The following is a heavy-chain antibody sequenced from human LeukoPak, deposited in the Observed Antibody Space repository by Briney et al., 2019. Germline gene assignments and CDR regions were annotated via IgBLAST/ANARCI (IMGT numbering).Heavy chain of an antibody. CDR2: ISGSGGST. D-gene: IGHD3-22*01. Sequence: GGSLRLSCAASGFTFSTYAVNWVRQAPGKGLEWVSAISGSGGSTYYADSVKGRFTISRDNSKNTLYLQMSSLRAEDTAVYYCAKDRGRYYDSSGYYWGYYFDSWGQGILVTVSS. CDR1: GFTFSTYA. V-gene: IGHV3-23*01. CDR3: AKDRGRYYDSSGYYWGYYFDS. J-gene: IGHJ4*02.